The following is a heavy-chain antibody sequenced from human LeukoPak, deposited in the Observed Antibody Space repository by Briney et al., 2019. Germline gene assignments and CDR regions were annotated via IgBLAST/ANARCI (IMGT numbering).Heavy chain of an antibody. CDR3: ARPSANSSAYFFDY. D-gene: IGHD3-22*01. J-gene: IGHJ4*02. CDR2: IYRGGST. Sequence: GGSLRLSCAASGFTVGSNYMSWVRQAPGKGLGWVSIIYRGGSTNYADSVKGRFTISRDTSKNTLYLQMNSLRAEDTAVYYCARPSANSSAYFFDYWGQGTLVTVSS. V-gene: IGHV3-66*04. CDR1: GFTVGSNY.